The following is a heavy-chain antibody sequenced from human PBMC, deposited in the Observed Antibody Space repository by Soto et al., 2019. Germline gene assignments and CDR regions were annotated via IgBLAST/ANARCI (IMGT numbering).Heavy chain of an antibody. CDR3: ARHRRTTVAKFYFDD. D-gene: IGHD4-4*01. V-gene: IGHV4-59*08. J-gene: IGHJ4*02. CDR2: IFDSGNA. CDR1: GGSINSYC. Sequence: SETLSLTCTVSGGSINSYCWSWIRQPPGKGLEWIAYIFDSGNANYNPSLKSRVTISVDTSKNQFSLKLTSVTAADTAVYYCARHRRTTVAKFYFDDWGQGALVTVSS.